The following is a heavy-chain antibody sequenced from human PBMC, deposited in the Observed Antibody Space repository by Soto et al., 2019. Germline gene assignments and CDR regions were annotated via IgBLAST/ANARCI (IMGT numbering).Heavy chain of an antibody. CDR2: ICYGGGT. CDR1: GDSISSYC. J-gene: IGHJ5*02. CDR3: ATDQATMVGGVGNFNP. D-gene: IGHD3-10*01. V-gene: IGHV4-59*01. Sequence: SETLSLTCTVSGDSISSYCWSWVRQPPGKGLEWIGYICYGGGTNYIPSLKSRVTISPDTSKNQIFLKLTSVTAADTAVYYCATDQATMVGGVGNFNPGGLGTLVTVSS.